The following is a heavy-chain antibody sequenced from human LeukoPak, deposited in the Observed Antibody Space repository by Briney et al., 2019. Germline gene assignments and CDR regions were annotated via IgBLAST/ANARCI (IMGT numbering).Heavy chain of an antibody. J-gene: IGHJ1*01. V-gene: IGHV1-69*04. CDR3: ARGSYYYDSSGMGYFQH. D-gene: IGHD3-22*01. CDR1: GGTFSSYA. Sequence: SVKVSCKASGGTFSSYAISWVRQAPGQGLEWMGRIIPILGIANYAQKFQGRVTITADKSTSTAYMELGSLRSEDTAVYYCARGSYYYDSSGMGYFQHWGQGTLVTVSS. CDR2: IIPILGIA.